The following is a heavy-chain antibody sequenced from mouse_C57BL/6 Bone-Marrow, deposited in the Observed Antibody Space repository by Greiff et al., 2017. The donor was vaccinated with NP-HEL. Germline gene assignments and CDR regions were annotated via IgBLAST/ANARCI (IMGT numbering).Heavy chain of an antibody. CDR2: ISDGGSYT. CDR3: ARRKRDYGTFAY. V-gene: IGHV5-4*03. D-gene: IGHD2-4*01. CDR1: GFTFSSYA. J-gene: IGHJ3*01. Sequence: EVKVVESGGGLVKPGGSLKLSCAASGFTFSSYAMSWVRQTPEKRLEWVATISDGGSYTYYPDNVKGRFTISRDNAKNNLYLQMSHLKSEDTAMYYCARRKRDYGTFAYWGQGTLVTVSA.